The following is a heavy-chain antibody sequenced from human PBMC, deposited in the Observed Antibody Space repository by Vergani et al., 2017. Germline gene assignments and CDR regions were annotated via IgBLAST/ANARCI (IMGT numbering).Heavy chain of an antibody. J-gene: IGHJ6*03. CDR3: RADTAMAGGYYYYYMDV. D-gene: IGHD5-18*01. CDR1: GFTFGDYA. CDR2: IRSKAYGGTT. Sequence: EVQLVESGGGLVQPGRSLRLSCTASGFTFGDYAMSWFRQAPGKGLEWVGFIRSKAYGGTTEYAASVKGRFTISRDDSKSIAYLQMNSLKTEDTAVYYCRADTAMAGGYYYYYMDVWCKGTTVTVSS. V-gene: IGHV3-49*03.